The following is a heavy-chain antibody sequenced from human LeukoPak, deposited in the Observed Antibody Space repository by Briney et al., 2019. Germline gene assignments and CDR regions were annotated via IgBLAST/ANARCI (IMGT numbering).Heavy chain of an antibody. CDR2: IIPIVNTL. Sequence: SGTVACKAAASTFSSYGFDWVRHAPGQGPEWMGGIIPIVNTLKYRKKCEATVTFTADQGARTTCMGLINLMYADTAVYYCVRDSRNCGGDRYYFDYWGQGTLVTVS. J-gene: IGHJ4*02. V-gene: IGHV1-69*13. CDR3: VRDSRNCGGDRYYFDY. D-gene: IGHD2-21*02. CDR1: ASTFSSYG.